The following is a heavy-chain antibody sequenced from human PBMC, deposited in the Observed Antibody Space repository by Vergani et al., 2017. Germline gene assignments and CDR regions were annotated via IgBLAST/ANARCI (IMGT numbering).Heavy chain of an antibody. CDR2: INPSGGHT. V-gene: IGHV1-46*03. CDR1: GYTFSNNY. CDR3: ARGDYGILTGYRY. D-gene: IGHD3-9*01. J-gene: IGHJ4*02. Sequence: QVQVVQSGAEVKKPGASVKVSCKTSGYTFSNNYMHWVRQAPGQGLEWMGIINPSGGHTNYAQKFQGRVTMTRDTSTSTVYMELSSLRSEDTAIYYCARGDYGILTGYRYWGQGTLVTVSA.